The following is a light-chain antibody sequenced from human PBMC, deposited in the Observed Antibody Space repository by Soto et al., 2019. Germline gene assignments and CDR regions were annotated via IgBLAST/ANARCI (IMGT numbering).Light chain of an antibody. J-gene: IGKJ1*01. CDR1: QSISNS. Sequence: EIVLTQSPATLSLYPRERATLSCRASQSISNSLAWYQQKPGQAPRLLIYDASNRASGIPARFSGSGSGTDFTLTISSLEPEDFAVYYCQQYNNGWTFGQGTKVDIK. V-gene: IGKV3-11*01. CDR2: DAS. CDR3: QQYNNGWT.